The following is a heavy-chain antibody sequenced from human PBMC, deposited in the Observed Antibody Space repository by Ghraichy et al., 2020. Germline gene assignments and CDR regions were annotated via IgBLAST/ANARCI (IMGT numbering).Heavy chain of an antibody. CDR1: GFTFSSYG. V-gene: IGHV3-33*01. CDR2: IWYDGSNK. Sequence: GGSLRLSCAASGFTFSSYGMHWVRQAPGKGLEWVAVIWYDGSNKYYADSVKGRFTISRDNSKNTLYLQMNSLRAEDTAVYYCARGISIAAAGGLDYWGQGTLVTVSS. J-gene: IGHJ4*02. CDR3: ARGISIAAAGGLDY. D-gene: IGHD6-13*01.